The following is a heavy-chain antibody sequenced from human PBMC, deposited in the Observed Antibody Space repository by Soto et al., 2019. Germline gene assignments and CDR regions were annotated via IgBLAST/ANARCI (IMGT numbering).Heavy chain of an antibody. Sequence: PGGSLRLSCAASGFTFSSYSMNWVRQAPGKGLEWVSYISSSSSSTIYYADSVKGRFTISRDNAKNSLYLQMNSLRAEDTAVYYCARAGRYCSGGSCYVTTVTTLNYFDYWGQGTLVTVSS. CDR1: GFTFSSYS. V-gene: IGHV3-48*01. CDR2: ISSSSSSTI. CDR3: ARAGRYCSGGSCYVTTVTTLNYFDY. J-gene: IGHJ4*02. D-gene: IGHD2-15*01.